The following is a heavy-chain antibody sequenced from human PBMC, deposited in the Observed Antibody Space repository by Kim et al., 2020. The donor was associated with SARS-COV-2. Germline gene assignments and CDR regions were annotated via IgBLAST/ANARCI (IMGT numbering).Heavy chain of an antibody. Sequence: AGPVKGRLIISRDHSKNTLYLQMNSLRAEDTAVYYCATVVFYYDAGYFKNWGQGTLVIVSS. D-gene: IGHD3-22*01. V-gene: IGHV3-66*01. CDR3: ATVVFYYDAGYFKN. J-gene: IGHJ1*01.